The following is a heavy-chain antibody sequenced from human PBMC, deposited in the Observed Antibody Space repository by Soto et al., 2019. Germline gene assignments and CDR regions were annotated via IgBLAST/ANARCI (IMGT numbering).Heavy chain of an antibody. V-gene: IGHV1-69*02. D-gene: IGHD3-22*01. Sequence: SVKVSCKASGGTFSSYTISWVRQAPGQGLEWMGRIIPILGIANYAQKFQGRVTITADKSTSTAYMELSSLRSEDTAVYYCARAPMYYYDSSGTPGGALDIWGQGTIVTVPS. J-gene: IGHJ3*02. CDR3: ARAPMYYYDSSGTPGGALDI. CDR2: IIPILGIA. CDR1: GGTFSSYT.